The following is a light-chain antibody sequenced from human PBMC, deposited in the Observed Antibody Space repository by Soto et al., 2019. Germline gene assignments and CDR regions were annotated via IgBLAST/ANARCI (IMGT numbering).Light chain of an antibody. Sequence: ERVMTKTKATLSVSPGEGATLSCRASQSVSSKLAWYQQKLGQAPRLLIYDASRRATGIPDRFSGSGSGTDFTLTISRLEPEDFVVYYCQQYGRSPTFGQGTKVDI. CDR3: QQYGRSPT. CDR2: DAS. J-gene: IGKJ1*01. V-gene: IGKV3-20*01. CDR1: QSVSSK.